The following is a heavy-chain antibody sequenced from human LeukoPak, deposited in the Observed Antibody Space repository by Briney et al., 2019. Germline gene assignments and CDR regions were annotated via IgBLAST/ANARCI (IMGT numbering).Heavy chain of an antibody. D-gene: IGHD2-2*01. CDR1: GYTFTSDG. J-gene: IGHJ6*02. CDR3: AKTPGPHIVVVPAAYYGMDV. CDR2: ISAYNGNT. V-gene: IGHV1-18*01. Sequence: GASVKVPCKASGYTFTSDGFSWVRQAPGQGLEWMGCISAYNGNTNYAQKLQGRVTMTTDTSTSTAYMELRSLRSDDTAVYYCAKTPGPHIVVVPAAYYGMDVWGQGTTVTVSS.